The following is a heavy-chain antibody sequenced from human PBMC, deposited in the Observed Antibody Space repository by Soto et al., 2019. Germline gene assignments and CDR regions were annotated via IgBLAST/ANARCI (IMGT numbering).Heavy chain of an antibody. CDR2: ISGSGGST. Sequence: GGSLRLSCAASGFTFSSYAMSWVRQAPGKGLEWVSAISGSGGSTYYADSVKGRLTISRDNSKNTLYLQMNSLRAEDTAVYYCAKDGGDYDFWSGYPPPTVLDYWGQGTLVTVSS. V-gene: IGHV3-23*01. CDR3: AKDGGDYDFWSGYPPPTVLDY. CDR1: GFTFSSYA. J-gene: IGHJ4*02. D-gene: IGHD3-3*01.